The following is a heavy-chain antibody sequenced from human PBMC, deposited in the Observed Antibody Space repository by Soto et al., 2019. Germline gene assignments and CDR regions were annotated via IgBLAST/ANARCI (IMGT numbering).Heavy chain of an antibody. CDR3: AGSHHYSASVFDC. CDR1: GDSISIDDYY. V-gene: IGHV4-30-4*01. Sequence: QVQLQESGPGVVKPSQTLSLTCTVSGDSISIDDYYWSWIRQPPGQGLVWIGYISYSGTTSYNPSLQTRFLLSVATSNKKSSLKLTSVTAADAAVYYCAGSHHYSASVFDCSGHGTLVTVAS. D-gene: IGHD4-4*01. J-gene: IGHJ4*01. CDR2: ISYSGTT.